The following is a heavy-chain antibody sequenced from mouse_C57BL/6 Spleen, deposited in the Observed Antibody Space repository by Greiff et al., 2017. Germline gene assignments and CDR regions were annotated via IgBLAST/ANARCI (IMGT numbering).Heavy chain of an antibody. CDR3: ERQEDGYYDYYAMDY. J-gene: IGHJ4*01. D-gene: IGHD2-3*01. Sequence: QVQLQQSGAELARPGASVKMSCKASGYTFTSYTMHWVKQRPGQGLEWIGYINPSSGYTKYNQKFKDKATLTADKSSSTAYMQLSSLTSEDSAVYYCERQEDGYYDYYAMDYWGQGTSVTVSS. V-gene: IGHV1-4*01. CDR1: GYTFTSYT. CDR2: INPSSGYT.